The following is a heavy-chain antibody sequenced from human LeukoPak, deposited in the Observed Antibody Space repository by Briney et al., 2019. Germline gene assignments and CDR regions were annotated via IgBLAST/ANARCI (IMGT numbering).Heavy chain of an antibody. D-gene: IGHD6-13*01. V-gene: IGHV4-34*01. CDR1: GGSFSGYY. CDR2: INHSGST. J-gene: IGHJ5*02. Sequence: SETLSLTCAVYGGSFSGYYWSWIRQPPGKGLEWIGEINHSGSTNYNPSLKSRVTISVDTSKNQFSLKLSSVTAADTAVYYYARGRSAAAGLNWFDPWGQGTLVTVSS. CDR3: ARGRSAAAGLNWFDP.